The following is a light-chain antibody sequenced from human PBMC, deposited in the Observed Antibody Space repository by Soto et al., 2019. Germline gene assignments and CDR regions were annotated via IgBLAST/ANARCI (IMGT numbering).Light chain of an antibody. CDR2: SNS. CDR1: STNIGRNT. V-gene: IGLV1-44*01. J-gene: IGLJ2*01. CDR3: AAWDDSLNGVV. Sequence: QSVLTQTPSASGTXGXXXXISCSGSSTNIGRNTVIWYQQVPGTTPKVLIYSNSQRPSGVPDRFSGSKSGTSASLAISGLQSDDEADYYCAAWDDSLNGVVFGGGTKLTVL.